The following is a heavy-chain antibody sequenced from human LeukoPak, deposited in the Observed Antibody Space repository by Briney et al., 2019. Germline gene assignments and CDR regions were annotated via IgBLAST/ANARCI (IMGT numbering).Heavy chain of an antibody. CDR1: GYAISSGYY. V-gene: IGHV4-38-2*01. D-gene: IGHD1-7*01. J-gene: IGHJ4*02. CDR2: FYPGGST. Sequence: SETLSLTCAVSGYAISSGYYWGWIRQHPGKGLEWIGSFYPGGSTYYNPSLKSRVTMSVDTSKNQFSLNLSSVTAADTAVYYCARGTTRLCPDYWGQGTLVIVSS. CDR3: ARGTTRLCPDY.